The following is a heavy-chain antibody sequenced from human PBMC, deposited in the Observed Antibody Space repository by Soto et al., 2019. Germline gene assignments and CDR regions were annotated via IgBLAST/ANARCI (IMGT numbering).Heavy chain of an antibody. J-gene: IGHJ5*02. CDR3: ARSEGYDYIWGSYRYENWFDP. D-gene: IGHD3-16*02. Sequence: QVQLVQSGAEVKKPGASVKVSCKASGYTFTSYAMHWVRQAPGQRLEWMGWINAGNGNTKYSQKFQGRVTITRDTSASTAYMELSSLRSEDTAVYYCARSEGYDYIWGSYRYENWFDPWGQGTLVTVSS. CDR1: GYTFTSYA. CDR2: INAGNGNT. V-gene: IGHV1-3*01.